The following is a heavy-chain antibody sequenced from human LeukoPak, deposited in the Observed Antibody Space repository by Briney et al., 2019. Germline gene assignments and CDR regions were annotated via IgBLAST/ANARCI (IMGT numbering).Heavy chain of an antibody. V-gene: IGHV4-34*01. CDR2: ISHSGST. D-gene: IGHD6-13*01. J-gene: IGHJ6*04. CDR3: ARAGRYSSSWYVLYYGMDV. Sequence: SETLSLTCAVYGGSFSGYYWSWIRQPPGKGLEWIGEISHSGSTNYNPSLKSRVTISVDTSKNQFPLKLSSVTAADTAVYYCARAGRYSSSWYVLYYGMDVWGKGTTVTVSS. CDR1: GGSFSGYY.